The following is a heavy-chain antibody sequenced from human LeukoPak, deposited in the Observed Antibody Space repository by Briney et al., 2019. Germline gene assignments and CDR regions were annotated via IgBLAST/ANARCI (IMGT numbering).Heavy chain of an antibody. V-gene: IGHV3-11*03. D-gene: IGHD3-10*01. CDR1: GGSISSSSYY. J-gene: IGHJ3*02. CDR3: ASLVRQFTGAFDI. CDR2: ISTSGSDT. Sequence: GTLSLTCTVSGGSISSSSYYWGWIRQAPGKGLEWLTWISTSGSDTRYADSVKGRFTISRDNAKNSLYLQMNNLGAEDTAVYYCASLVRQFTGAFDIWGQGTMVTVSS.